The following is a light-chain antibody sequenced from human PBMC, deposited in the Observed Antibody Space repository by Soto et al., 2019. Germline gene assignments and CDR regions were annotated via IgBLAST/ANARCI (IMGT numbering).Light chain of an antibody. J-gene: IGKJ4*01. CDR1: QSVSSN. V-gene: IGKV3-15*01. Sequence: ERVMTQYPATLSVAPGERATLSCRASQSVSSNLAWYQQKPGQATRLLIYGASTRATGIPARFSGSGSGTEITLTIGSLQSEDFAVYYCQQYHDWPSFGGGTKVEIK. CDR3: QQYHDWPS. CDR2: GAS.